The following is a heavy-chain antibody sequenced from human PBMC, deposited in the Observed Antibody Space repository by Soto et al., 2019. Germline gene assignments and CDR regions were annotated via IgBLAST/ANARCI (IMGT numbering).Heavy chain of an antibody. CDR1: GFTFSSYS. D-gene: IGHD2-2*01. J-gene: IGHJ6*01. V-gene: IGHV3-48*02. Sequence: ESGGGLVQPGGSLRLSCAASGFTFSSYSMNWVRQAPGKGLEWVSYISSSSSTIYYADSVKGRFTISRDNAKNSLYLQMNSLRDEDTAVYYCAREDIVVVPAASSEEYYYYGMDVW. CDR2: ISSSSSTI. CDR3: AREDIVVVPAASSEEYYYYGMDV.